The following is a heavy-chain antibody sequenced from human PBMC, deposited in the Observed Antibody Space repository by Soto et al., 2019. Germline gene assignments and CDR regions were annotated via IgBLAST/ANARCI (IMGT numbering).Heavy chain of an antibody. CDR2: ISAYYGNT. CDR1: GYTFTSYG. J-gene: IGHJ3*02. D-gene: IGHD3-3*01. CDR3: ARDIGGTYYDFWSGYLSLGEPNAFDI. V-gene: IGHV1-18*04. Sequence: ASVKVSCKAPGYTFTSYGSSWLRQAPGQGLEWMGWISAYYGNTNYAQKIQGRVTRTTDTSTSTAYMELRSLRSDDTAVYYCARDIGGTYYDFWSGYLSLGEPNAFDIWGQGTMVTVSS.